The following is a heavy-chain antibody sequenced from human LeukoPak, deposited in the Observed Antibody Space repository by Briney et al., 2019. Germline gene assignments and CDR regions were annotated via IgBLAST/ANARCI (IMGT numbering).Heavy chain of an antibody. CDR2: INPNSGGT. V-gene: IGHV1-2*02. J-gene: IGHJ5*02. CDR3: ARVAPYGDYGTSEYWFDP. CDR1: GYTFTGYY. D-gene: IGHD4-17*01. Sequence: GASVKVSCKASGYTFTGYYMHWVRQAPGQGLEWMGWINPNSGGTNYAQKFQGRVTMTRDTSISTAYMELSRLRPNDTAVYYCARVAPYGDYGTSEYWFDPWGQGTLVTVSS.